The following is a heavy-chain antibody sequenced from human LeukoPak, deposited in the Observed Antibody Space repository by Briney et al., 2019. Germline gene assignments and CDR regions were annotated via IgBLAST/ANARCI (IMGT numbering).Heavy chain of an antibody. V-gene: IGHV3-7*01. CDR2: IKQDGSEK. Sequence: GGSLRLSCAASGFTFSSYWINWVRQAPGKGLEWVAKIKQDGSEKYYVDPVKGRFTISRDNAKNSLYLQMNSLRAEDTAVYYCANHRWGYGMDVWGQGTTVTVSS. D-gene: IGHD3-16*01. J-gene: IGHJ6*02. CDR1: GFTFSSYW. CDR3: ANHRWGYGMDV.